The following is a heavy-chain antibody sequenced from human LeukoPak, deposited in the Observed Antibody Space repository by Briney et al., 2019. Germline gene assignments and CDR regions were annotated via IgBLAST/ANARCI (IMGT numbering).Heavy chain of an antibody. J-gene: IGHJ4*02. Sequence: AGGSLRLSCAASGVTFSTYWMHWVRQAPGKELGWVSRIYSDGSRPNYADSVRGRFTISRDKAKNTVYLQMNSLEADDTAVYYCARVSVLGMVYYYDYWGQGTLVTVSS. CDR2: IYSDGSRP. CDR3: ARVSVLGMVYYYDY. D-gene: IGHD2-8*01. V-gene: IGHV3-74*01. CDR1: GVTFSTYW.